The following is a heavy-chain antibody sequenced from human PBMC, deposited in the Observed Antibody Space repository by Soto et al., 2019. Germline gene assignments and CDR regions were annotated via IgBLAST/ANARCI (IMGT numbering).Heavy chain of an antibody. J-gene: IGHJ4*02. Sequence: QVQLQESGPGLVKPSETLSLTCSVSGASISSNYWSWVRQPPGKGLEWIGYIYFGGTTQSNPSLKRRAIISLDTSQNQFSLNLSSVTAADTAVYYCATRTFGSNAFFDTWGQGALVTVSS. CDR3: ATRTFGSNAFFDT. CDR2: IYFGGTT. V-gene: IGHV4-59*08. D-gene: IGHD3-10*01. CDR1: GASISSNY.